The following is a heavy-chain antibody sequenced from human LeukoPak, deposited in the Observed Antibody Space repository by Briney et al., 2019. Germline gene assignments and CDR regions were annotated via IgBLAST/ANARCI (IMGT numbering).Heavy chain of an antibody. V-gene: IGHV3-23*01. CDR2: ISDNGGST. J-gene: IGHJ4*02. CDR1: GFILRNHA. CDR3: ANLVYCSGGSCYVFEY. Sequence: GGSLRLSCAASGFILRNHAMNWVRQAPGKGPEWVSGISDNGGSTYYADSVQGRFTISRDTSKNTLHLQMNSLRAEDTAVYYCANLVYCSGGSCYVFEYWGQGTLVTDSS. D-gene: IGHD2-15*01.